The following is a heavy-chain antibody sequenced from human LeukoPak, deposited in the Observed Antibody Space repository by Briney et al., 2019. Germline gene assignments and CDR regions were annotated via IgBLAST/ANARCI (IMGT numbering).Heavy chain of an antibody. V-gene: IGHV3-30*04. CDR1: GFTFSSYA. D-gene: IGHD3-9*01. CDR3: AKVGDNDAFDI. CDR2: ISYDGSNK. Sequence: GGSLRLSCAASGFTFSSYAMHWVRQAPGKGLEWVAVISYDGSNKYYADSVKGRFTISRDNSKNTLYLQMNSLRAEDTAVYYCAKVGDNDAFDIWGQGTMVTVSS. J-gene: IGHJ3*02.